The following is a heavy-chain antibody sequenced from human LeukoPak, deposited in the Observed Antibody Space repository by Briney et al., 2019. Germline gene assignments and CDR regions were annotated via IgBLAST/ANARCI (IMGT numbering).Heavy chain of an antibody. CDR2: INPSGGST. D-gene: IGHD5-24*01. J-gene: IGHJ5*02. CDR1: GYTFTSYY. V-gene: IGHV1-46*01. Sequence: ASVKVSCKASGYTFTSYYMHWVRPAPGQGLEWMGIINPSGGSTSYAQKFQGRVTMTRDTSTSTVYMELSSLRSEDTAVYYCAREGGRDGYNAWFDPWGQGTLVTVSS. CDR3: AREGGRDGYNAWFDP.